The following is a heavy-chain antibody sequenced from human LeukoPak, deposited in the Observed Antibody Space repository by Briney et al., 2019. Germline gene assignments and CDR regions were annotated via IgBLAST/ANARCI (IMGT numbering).Heavy chain of an antibody. Sequence: SETLSLTCAVYGGSFSGYYWSWIRQPPGKGLEWMGEINHSGSTNYNPSLKSRVAISVDTSKNQFSLKLSSATAADTAVYYCAREQWLGPGPFDYWGQGTLVTVSS. CDR3: AREQWLGPGPFDY. CDR2: INHSGST. D-gene: IGHD6-19*01. V-gene: IGHV4-34*01. J-gene: IGHJ4*02. CDR1: GGSFSGYY.